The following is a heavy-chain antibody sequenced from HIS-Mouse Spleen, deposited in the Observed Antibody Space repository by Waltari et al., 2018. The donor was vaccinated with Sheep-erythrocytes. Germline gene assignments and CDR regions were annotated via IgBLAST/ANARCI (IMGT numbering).Heavy chain of an antibody. J-gene: IGHJ4*02. Sequence: SGFTFSSYWMHWVRQAPGKGLVWVSRINSDGSSTSYADSVKGRFTISRDNAKNTLYLQMNSLRAEDTAVYYCARETEWELSFDYWGQGTLVTVSS. V-gene: IGHV3-74*01. CDR3: ARETEWELSFDY. CDR2: INSDGSST. D-gene: IGHD1-26*01. CDR1: GFTFSSYW.